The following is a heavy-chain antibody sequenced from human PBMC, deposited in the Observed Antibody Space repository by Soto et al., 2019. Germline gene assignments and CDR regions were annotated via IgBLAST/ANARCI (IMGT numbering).Heavy chain of an antibody. D-gene: IGHD3-22*01. CDR3: ARVGCYDGSGYNAFHI. V-gene: IGHV4-34*01. CDR2: INHSGST. Sequence: SQTQPLTYAVYGGYFRGYYWSWILQPTGKGLEWIGEINHSGSTNYNPSLKSRVTISVDTSKNQFSLKLSSVTAADTAVYYCARVGCYDGSGYNAFHIWGQGTMVTVSS. J-gene: IGHJ3*02. CDR1: GGYFRGYY.